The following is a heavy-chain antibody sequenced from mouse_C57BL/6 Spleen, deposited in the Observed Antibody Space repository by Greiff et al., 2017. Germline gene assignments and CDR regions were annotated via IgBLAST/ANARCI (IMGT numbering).Heavy chain of an antibody. J-gene: IGHJ4*01. CDR2: IDPSDSYT. CDR1: GYTFTSYW. V-gene: IGHV1-69*01. D-gene: IGHD1-1*01. CDR3: ARRNYGSIYYAMDY. Sequence: QVQLQQPGAELVMPGASVKLSCKASGYTFTSYWMHWVKQRPGQGLEWIGEIDPSDSYTNYNQKFKGKSTLTVDKSSSTAYMQLSSLTSEGSAVYYCARRNYGSIYYAMDYWGQGTSVTVSS.